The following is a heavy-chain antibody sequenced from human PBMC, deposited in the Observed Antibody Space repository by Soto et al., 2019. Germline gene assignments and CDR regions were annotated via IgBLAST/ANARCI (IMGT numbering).Heavy chain of an antibody. CDR1: GGSFSGYY. CDR2: VKHSRNI. CDR3: TRDGDGRMTTDPYYYYGMEV. J-gene: IGHJ6*04. V-gene: IGHV4-34*01. Sequence: SETLSLTCAVYGGSFSGYYWDWFRQPPGKGLAWIGEVKHSRNINYNPSLKTRLTVSVETSANQFSLTLSSQTAADRAVYYCTRDGDGRMTTDPYYYYGMEVWGTGITVT. D-gene: IGHD2-21*02.